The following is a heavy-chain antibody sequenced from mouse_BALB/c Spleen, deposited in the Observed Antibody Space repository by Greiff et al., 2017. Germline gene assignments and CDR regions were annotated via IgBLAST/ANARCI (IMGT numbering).Heavy chain of an antibody. J-gene: IGHJ1*01. Sequence: EVQGVESGGGLVQPGGSRKLSCAASGFTFSSFGMHWVRQAPEKGLEWVAYISSGSSTIYYADTVKGRFTISRDNPKNTLFLQMTSLRSEDTAMYYCARSYGNYWYFDVWGAGTTVTVSS. CDR2: ISSGSSTI. CDR3: ARSYGNYWYFDV. D-gene: IGHD2-1*01. CDR1: GFTFSSFG. V-gene: IGHV5-17*02.